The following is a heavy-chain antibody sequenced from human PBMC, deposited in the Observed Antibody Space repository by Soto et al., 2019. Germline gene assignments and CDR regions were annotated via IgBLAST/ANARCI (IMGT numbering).Heavy chain of an antibody. CDR2: IKSKTDGGTT. CDR3: TTDQTPFSSIQLWPYYYYYGMDV. Sequence: EVQLVESGGGLVKPGGSLRLSCAASGFTFSNAWMSWVRQAPGKGLEWVGRIKSKTDGGTTDYAAPVKGRFTISRDDSKNTLYLQMNSLKTEDTAVYYCTTDQTPFSSIQLWPYYYYYGMDVW. CDR1: GFTFSNAW. D-gene: IGHD5-18*01. J-gene: IGHJ6*01. V-gene: IGHV3-15*01.